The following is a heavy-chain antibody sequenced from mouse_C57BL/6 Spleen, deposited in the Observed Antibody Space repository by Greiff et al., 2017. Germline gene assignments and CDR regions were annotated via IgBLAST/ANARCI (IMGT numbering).Heavy chain of an antibody. CDR2: IHPTSGST. CDR1: GYTFTSYW. J-gene: IGHJ3*01. Sequence: QVQLQQPGAELVKPGASVTLSCKASGYTFTSYWMHWVKQRPGQGLEWIGMIHPTSGSTNYNEKFKSKATLTVDKSYSTAYMQLSSLTSEDSAVYDCARGDLLGGAWFAYWGQWTLVTVSA. D-gene: IGHD2-1*01. V-gene: IGHV1-64*01. CDR3: ARGDLLGGAWFAY.